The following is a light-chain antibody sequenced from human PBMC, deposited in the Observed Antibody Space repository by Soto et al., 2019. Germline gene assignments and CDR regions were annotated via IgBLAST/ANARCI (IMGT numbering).Light chain of an antibody. Sequence: QSVLTQPPSVSGAPGQRVTISCTGSSSNIGAGYDVHWYQQLPGTAPKLLIYGNSNRPSGVPDRFSGSKSGTSASLAITGLQAEDEADYYCQSYDSSLSAPYVLELGPRSPS. CDR2: GNS. V-gene: IGLV1-40*01. J-gene: IGLJ1*01. CDR3: QSYDSSLSAPYV. CDR1: SSNIGAGYD.